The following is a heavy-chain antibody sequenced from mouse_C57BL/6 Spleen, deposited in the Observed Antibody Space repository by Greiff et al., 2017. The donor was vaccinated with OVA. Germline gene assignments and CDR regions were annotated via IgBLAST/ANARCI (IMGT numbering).Heavy chain of an antibody. CDR1: GYTFTSYW. V-gene: IGHV1-64*01. D-gene: IGHD2-14*01. CDR3: AGTDAIDY. CDR2: LHPNSSST. Sequence: VQLQQPGAELAKPGASVKLSCKASGYTFTSYWMHWVKQRPGQGLEWIGMLHPNSSSTNYNEKFKSKATLTVNKSSSTAYMLLSSLTSEDSAVYYSAGTDAIDYWGQGTSGTVSS. J-gene: IGHJ4*01.